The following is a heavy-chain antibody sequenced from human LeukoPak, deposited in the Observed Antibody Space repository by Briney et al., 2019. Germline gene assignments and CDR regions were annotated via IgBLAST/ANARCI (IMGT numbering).Heavy chain of an antibody. J-gene: IGHJ3*02. V-gene: IGHV3-30*18. Sequence: GGSLRLSCAASGFTFSSYGMHWVRQAPGKGLEWVAVISYDGSNKYYADSVKGRFTISRDNSKNTLYLQMNSLRAEDTAVYYCAKKWSGDYDSSGVNDAFDIWGQGTMVTVSS. D-gene: IGHD3-22*01. CDR3: AKKWSGDYDSSGVNDAFDI. CDR1: GFTFSSYG. CDR2: ISYDGSNK.